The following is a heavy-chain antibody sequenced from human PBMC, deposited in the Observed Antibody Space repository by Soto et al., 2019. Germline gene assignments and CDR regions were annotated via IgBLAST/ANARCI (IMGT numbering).Heavy chain of an antibody. CDR1: GFTFSSYA. CDR2: ISGSGGST. Sequence: GGSLRLSCAASGFTFSSYAMSWVRQAPGKGLEWVSAISGSGGSTYYADSVKGRFTISRDNSKNTLYLQMNSLRAEDTAVYYCAKSVVVARRTLRDAFDIWGQGTMVTVSS. V-gene: IGHV3-23*01. J-gene: IGHJ3*02. D-gene: IGHD2-15*01. CDR3: AKSVVVARRTLRDAFDI.